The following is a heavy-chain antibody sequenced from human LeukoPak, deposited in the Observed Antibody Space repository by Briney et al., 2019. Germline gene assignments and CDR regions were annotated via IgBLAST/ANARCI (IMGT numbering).Heavy chain of an antibody. CDR1: GGSISSYY. J-gene: IGHJ6*03. D-gene: IGHD3-22*01. CDR2: IYYSGST. V-gene: IGHV4-59*01. CDR3: ARGSGYYDAYYYMDV. Sequence: PSETLSLTCTVSGGSISSYYWSWIRQPPGKGLEWIGYIYYSGSTNYNPSLKSRVTISVDTSKNQFSLKLSSVTAADTAVYYCARGSGYYDAYYYMDVWGKGTTVTVSS.